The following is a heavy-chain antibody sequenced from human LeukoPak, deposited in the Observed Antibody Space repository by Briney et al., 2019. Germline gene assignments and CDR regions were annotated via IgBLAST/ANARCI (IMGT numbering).Heavy chain of an antibody. Sequence: ETLSLTCTVSGGSISSYYWSWVRQAPGKGLEWVSAISGSGGSTYYADSVKGRFPISRDNSKNTLYLQMNSLRAEDTAVYYCAKELTGYSYGLSGLDYWGQGTLVTVSS. CDR3: AKELTGYSYGLSGLDY. D-gene: IGHD5-18*01. J-gene: IGHJ4*02. CDR1: GGSISSYY. V-gene: IGHV3-23*01. CDR2: ISGSGGST.